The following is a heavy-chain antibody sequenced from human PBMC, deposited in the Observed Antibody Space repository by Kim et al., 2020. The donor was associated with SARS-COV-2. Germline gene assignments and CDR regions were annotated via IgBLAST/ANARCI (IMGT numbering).Heavy chain of an antibody. CDR3: ARRRGSHWFDP. Sequence: SETLSLTCTVSGGSISSSSYYWGWIRQPPGKGLEWIGSIYYSWSTYYNPSLKSRVTISVDTSKNQFSLKLSSVTAADTAVYYCARRRGSHWFDPWGQGT. D-gene: IGHD6-6*01. V-gene: IGHV4-39*01. CDR1: GGSISSSSYY. J-gene: IGHJ5*02. CDR2: IYYSWST.